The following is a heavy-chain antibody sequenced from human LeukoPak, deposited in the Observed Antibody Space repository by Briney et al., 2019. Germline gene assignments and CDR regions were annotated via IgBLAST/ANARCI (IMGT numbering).Heavy chain of an antibody. V-gene: IGHV4-59*01. Sequence: SETLSLTCTVSGGSISSYYWSWIRQPPGKGLEWIGYVYYSGSTNYNPSLKSRVIISVDTSKNQFSLTLTSVTTADTAMYYCASNDYGDYQSDYWGQGNLVTVSS. CDR1: GGSISSYY. J-gene: IGHJ4*02. CDR2: VYYSGST. CDR3: ASNDYGDYQSDY. D-gene: IGHD4-17*01.